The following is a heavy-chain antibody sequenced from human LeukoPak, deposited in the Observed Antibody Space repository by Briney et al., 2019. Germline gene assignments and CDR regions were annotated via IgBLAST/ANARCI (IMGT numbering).Heavy chain of an antibody. CDR3: VSSPAGSHY. CDR2: INTDGSDT. J-gene: IGHJ4*02. V-gene: IGHV3-74*01. CDR1: GLTFRNFW. D-gene: IGHD3-10*01. Sequence: GGSLRLSCAASGLTFRNFWMHWVRQAPGKGLVWVSRINTDGSDTEYADSVKGRFTISRDNARNTLYLQMNSLRAEDTAVYYCVSSPAGSHYWGQGTLVTVSP.